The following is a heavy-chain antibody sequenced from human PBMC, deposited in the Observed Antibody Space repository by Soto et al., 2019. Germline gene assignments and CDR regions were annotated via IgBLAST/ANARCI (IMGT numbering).Heavy chain of an antibody. CDR2: INHSGST. V-gene: IGHV4-34*01. CDR3: ARGQGSGWYRWFDP. CDR1: GGSFSGYY. D-gene: IGHD6-19*01. Sequence: PSETLSLTCAVYGGSFSGYYLSWIRQPPGKGLEWIGEINHSGSTNYNPSLKSRVTISVDTSKNQFPLKLSSVTAADTAVYYCARGQGSGWYRWFDPWGQGTLVTVSS. J-gene: IGHJ5*02.